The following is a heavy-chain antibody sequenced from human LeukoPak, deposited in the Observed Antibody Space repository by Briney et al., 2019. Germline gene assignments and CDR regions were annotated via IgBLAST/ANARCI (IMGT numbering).Heavy chain of an antibody. CDR1: GYIFTTYG. CDR3: ARGLEWLTRRHTWFDP. V-gene: IGHV1-18*01. CDR2: ISPYNGNT. Sequence: ASVKVSCKASGYIFTTYGISWVRQAPGQGLEWMGWISPYNGNTNYAQKLQGRVTMTTDTSTSTAYMELRSLRSDDTAVYYCARGLEWLTRRHTWFDPWGQGTLVTVSS. D-gene: IGHD3-3*01. J-gene: IGHJ5*02.